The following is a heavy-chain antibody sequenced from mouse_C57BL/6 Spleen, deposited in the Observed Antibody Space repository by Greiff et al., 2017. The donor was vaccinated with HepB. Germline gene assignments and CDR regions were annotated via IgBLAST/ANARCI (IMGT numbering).Heavy chain of an antibody. CDR1: GYTFTDYE. V-gene: IGHV1-15*01. CDR3: TREGELGRVYAMDY. Sequence: QVQLQQSGAELVRPGASVTLSCKASGYTFTDYEMHWVKQTPVHGLEWIGAIDPETGGTAYNQKFKGKAILTADKSSSTAYMELRSLTSEDSAVYYCTREGELGRVYAMDYWGQGTSVTVSS. CDR2: IDPETGGT. J-gene: IGHJ4*01. D-gene: IGHD4-1*01.